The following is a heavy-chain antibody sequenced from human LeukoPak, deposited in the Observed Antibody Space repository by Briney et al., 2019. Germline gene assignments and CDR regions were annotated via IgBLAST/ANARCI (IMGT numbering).Heavy chain of an antibody. CDR3: AKAPRERGYCSSTSCYGPAFLDY. Sequence: GRSLRLSCAASGFTFSSYGMHWVRQAPGKGLEWVAVIWYDGSNKYYADSVKGRFTISRDNSKNTLYLQMNSLRAEDTAVYYCAKAPRERGYCSSTSCYGPAFLDYWGQGTLVTVSS. CDR2: IWYDGSNK. D-gene: IGHD2-2*01. CDR1: GFTFSSYG. V-gene: IGHV3-33*06. J-gene: IGHJ4*02.